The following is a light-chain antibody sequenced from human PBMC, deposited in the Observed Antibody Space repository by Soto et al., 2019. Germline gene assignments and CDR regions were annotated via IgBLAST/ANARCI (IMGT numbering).Light chain of an antibody. CDR3: VSYTARSSYV. V-gene: IGLV2-11*01. Sequence: QSVLTQPRSVSGSPGQSVTISCTGTSSDIGGYIFVSWYQQHPGKAPKLMIYDINNRPSGVSKRFSGSKSGNTASLTISGLQAEDEADYYCVSYTARSSYVFGTGTKLTVL. J-gene: IGLJ1*01. CDR2: DIN. CDR1: SSDIGGYIF.